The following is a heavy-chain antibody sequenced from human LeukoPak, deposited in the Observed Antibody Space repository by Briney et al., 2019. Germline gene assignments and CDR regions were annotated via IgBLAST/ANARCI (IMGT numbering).Heavy chain of an antibody. CDR1: GFTFDDYT. J-gene: IGHJ4*02. Sequence: GGSLRLSCAASGFTFDDYTMHWARQAPGKGLEWVSLISWDGGSTYYADSVKGRFTISRDNSKNTLYLQMNSLRAEDTAVYYCARTYYYDSSGSQPPDYWGQGTLVTVSS. CDR2: ISWDGGST. D-gene: IGHD3-22*01. V-gene: IGHV3-43*01. CDR3: ARTYYYDSSGSQPPDY.